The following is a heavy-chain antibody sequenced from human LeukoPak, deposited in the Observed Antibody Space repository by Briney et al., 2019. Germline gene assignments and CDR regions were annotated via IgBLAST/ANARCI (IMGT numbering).Heavy chain of an antibody. CDR2: IYWDDDK. V-gene: IGHV2-5*02. CDR3: AHINRRGYYDSSGYYYRGGNWFDP. CDR1: GFSLSTSGVG. J-gene: IGHJ5*02. D-gene: IGHD3-22*01. Sequence: SGPTLVNPTQTLTLTCTFSGFSLSTSGVGVGWIRQPPGKALEWLALIYWDDDKRYSPSLKSRLTITKVTSKNQVVLTMTNMDPVDTATYYCAHINRRGYYDSSGYYYRGGNWFDPWGQGTLVTVSS.